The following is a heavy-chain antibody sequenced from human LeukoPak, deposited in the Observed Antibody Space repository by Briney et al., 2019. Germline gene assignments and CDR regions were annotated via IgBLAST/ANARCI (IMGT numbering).Heavy chain of an antibody. CDR2: IYHSGST. J-gene: IGHJ4*02. CDR3: ARAPLYYDFWSGPPALFDY. V-gene: IGHV4-38-2*02. CDR1: GYSISSGYY. Sequence: SETLSLTCTVSGYSISSGYYWGWIRQPPGKGLEWIGRIYHSGSTYYNPSLKSRVTISVDTSKNQFSLKLSSVTAADTAVYYCARAPLYYDFWSGPPALFDYWGQGTLVTVSS. D-gene: IGHD3-3*01.